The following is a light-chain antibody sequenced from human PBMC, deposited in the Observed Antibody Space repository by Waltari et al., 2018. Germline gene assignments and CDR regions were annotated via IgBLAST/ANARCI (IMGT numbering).Light chain of an antibody. CDR3: QQYDSWPIT. Sequence: EIVMTQSPDTLSVSPGERATLSCWASQSISNHLAWYQQKPGQAARLLMYAASTRATGIPARFSGSGSGTEFSLTISSLQSEDFALYYCQQYDSWPITFGHGTRLEI. CDR1: QSISNH. V-gene: IGKV3-15*01. J-gene: IGKJ5*01. CDR2: AAS.